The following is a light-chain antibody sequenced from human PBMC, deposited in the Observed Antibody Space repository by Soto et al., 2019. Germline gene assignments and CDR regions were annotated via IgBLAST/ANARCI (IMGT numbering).Light chain of an antibody. CDR1: QFITSSY. CDR2: GAS. J-gene: IGKJ1*01. V-gene: IGKV3-20*01. Sequence: EIVLKPSPGTLSLSTGERATLSCRASQFITSSYSAWYQQKPGQAPRLLIFGASTRAPGIPARFSGGGSGTDFTLTITRLEPEDFAVYFCHQYGASPRTFGQGAKVDIK. CDR3: HQYGASPRT.